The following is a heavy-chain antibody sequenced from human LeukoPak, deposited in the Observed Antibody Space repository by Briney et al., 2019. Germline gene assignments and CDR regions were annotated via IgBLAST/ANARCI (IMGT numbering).Heavy chain of an antibody. D-gene: IGHD2-8*01. CDR3: ARSAEHCNNGVCFTDYYMDV. CDR1: GYTFTGYY. J-gene: IGHJ6*03. V-gene: IGHV1-2*02. CDR2: INPNSGGT. Sequence: GASVKVSCKASGYTFTGYYMHWVRQAPGQGLEWMGWINPNSGGTNYAQKFQGRVTMTRDTSITTAYMELSSLTSADTAVYFCARSAEHCNNGVCFTDYYMDVWGKGTTVTVSS.